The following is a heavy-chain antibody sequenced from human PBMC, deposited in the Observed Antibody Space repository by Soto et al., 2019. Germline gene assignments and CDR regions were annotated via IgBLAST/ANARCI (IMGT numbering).Heavy chain of an antibody. CDR2: ISGDNGDT. J-gene: IGHJ6*02. V-gene: IGHV1-18*01. CDR1: GQTFSNYG. D-gene: IGHD3-22*01. Sequence: GASVKVSCKASGQTFSNYGISWVRQAPGQGLEWMGWISGDNGDTRFAQKLQGRVTMTTDTSTSTAYMELRSLRSDDTAVYYCARDDDSSGYYLLQGMDVWGQGTTVTVSS. CDR3: ARDDDSSGYYLLQGMDV.